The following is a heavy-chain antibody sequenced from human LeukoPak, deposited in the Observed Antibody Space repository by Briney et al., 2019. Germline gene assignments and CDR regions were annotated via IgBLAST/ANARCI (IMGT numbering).Heavy chain of an antibody. Sequence: PGGSLRLSCAASGFTFNNHAMNCVRQAPGKGLEWVSSISGGGGSTNYADSVKGRFTISRDNSKNTLYLQMNSLRAEDTAVYYCATSPQSSGTYPRGTDYWGQGNLVTVSS. CDR3: ATSPQSSGTYPRGTDY. V-gene: IGHV3-23*01. CDR2: ISGGGGST. D-gene: IGHD1-26*01. J-gene: IGHJ4*02. CDR1: GFTFNNHA.